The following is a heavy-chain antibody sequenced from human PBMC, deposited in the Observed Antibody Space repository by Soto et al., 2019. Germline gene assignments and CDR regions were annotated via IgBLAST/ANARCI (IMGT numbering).Heavy chain of an antibody. Sequence: GGSLRLSCAAAGFTFTTYAIHWVRQAPGKGLEWVAVISNDGRGKYYADSVKGRFTISRDNSKNTLYLQMNSLRSDDTAVYYCARDQCFGGGRSCYYFDFWGQGTLVTVSS. D-gene: IGHD2-15*01. V-gene: IGHV3-30*04. J-gene: IGHJ4*02. CDR3: ARDQCFGGGRSCYYFDF. CDR1: GFTFTTYA. CDR2: ISNDGRGK.